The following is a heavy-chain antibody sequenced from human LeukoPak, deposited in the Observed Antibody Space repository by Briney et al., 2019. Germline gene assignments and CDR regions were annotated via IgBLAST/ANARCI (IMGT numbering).Heavy chain of an antibody. CDR3: ASDGGSYDAFDI. V-gene: IGHV3-21*01. CDR1: GFTFSSYW. CDR2: ISSSSSYI. Sequence: PGGSLRLSCAASGFTFSSYWMHWVRQAPGKGLEWVSSISSSSSYIYYADSVKGRFTISRDNAKNSLYLQMNSLRAEDTAVYYCASDGGSYDAFDIWGQGTMVTVSS. D-gene: IGHD1-26*01. J-gene: IGHJ3*02.